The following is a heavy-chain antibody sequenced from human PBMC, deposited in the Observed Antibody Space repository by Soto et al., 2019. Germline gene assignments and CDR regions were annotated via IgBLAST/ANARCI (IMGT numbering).Heavy chain of an antibody. CDR2: INPATGAA. CDR1: GYPVTAYY. V-gene: IGHV1-2*02. D-gene: IGHD3-3*01. CDR3: ARGGGVGVAGSAAFDM. J-gene: IGHJ3*02. Sequence: QLHLVQSGAVVKKPGASVTVSCSASGYPVTAYYMHWVRQAPGRGLEWMGGINPATGAAKYTLTFQGRVTMTRVASTSTVFMELSGLTSEGSAVFYFARGGGVGVAGSAAFDMWGQGTLVTVSS.